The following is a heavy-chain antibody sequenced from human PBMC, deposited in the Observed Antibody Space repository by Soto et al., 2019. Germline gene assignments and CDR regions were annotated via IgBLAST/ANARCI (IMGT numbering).Heavy chain of an antibody. J-gene: IGHJ4*02. CDR2: IIPILRMA. CDR3: ATSYGSGSAHFDY. V-gene: IGHV1-69*02. D-gene: IGHD3-10*01. Sequence: QVQLVQSGAEVKMPGSSVKVSCTASGGTFTSYTFSWVRQVPGQGLEWMGRIIPILRMADFAQKFQGRVTINADESTXTVYLKLSSLRSEDTAVYYCATSYGSGSAHFDYWGQGTLVTVS. CDR1: GGTFTSYT.